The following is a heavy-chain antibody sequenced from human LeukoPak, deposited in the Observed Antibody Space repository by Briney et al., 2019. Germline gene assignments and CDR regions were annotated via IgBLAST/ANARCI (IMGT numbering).Heavy chain of an antibody. Sequence: SETLSLTCTVSGGSISSSSYYWGWIRQPPGKGLEWIGSIYYSGSTYYNPSLKSRVTISVDTSKNQFSLKLSSVTAADTAVYYCAGEGYSYGYRKVFDYWGQGTLVTVSS. CDR3: AGEGYSYGYRKVFDY. CDR2: IYYSGST. J-gene: IGHJ4*02. CDR1: GGSISSSSYY. D-gene: IGHD5-18*01. V-gene: IGHV4-39*02.